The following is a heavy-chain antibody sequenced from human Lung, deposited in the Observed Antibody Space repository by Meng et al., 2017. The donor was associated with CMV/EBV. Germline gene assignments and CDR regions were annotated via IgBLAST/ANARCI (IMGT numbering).Heavy chain of an antibody. Sequence: SCKSSGYSFATYWIGWVRQMPGKDLEWMGMIYCADSKTIYSPFFQGQVTISADKSISTAYLQWSSLQASDTAIYYCARHYDSNWFDYWGQGTLVTVSS. J-gene: IGHJ5*01. CDR1: GYSFATYW. D-gene: IGHD3-16*01. V-gene: IGHV5-51*01. CDR2: IYCADSKT. CDR3: ARHYDSNWFDY.